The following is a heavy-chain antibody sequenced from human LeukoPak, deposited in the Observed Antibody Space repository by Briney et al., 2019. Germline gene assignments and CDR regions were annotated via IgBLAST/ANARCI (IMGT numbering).Heavy chain of an antibody. CDR1: GFTFSSYA. J-gene: IGHJ6*02. V-gene: IGHV3-23*01. CDR3: AKARGSYSSLDV. CDR2: ISGSGGST. Sequence: GGSLRLSCADSGFTFSSYAMSWVRQAPGKGLEWVSAISGSGGSTYYADSVKGRFTISRDNSKNTLYLQMNSLRAEDTAVYYRAKARGSYSSLDVWGQGTTVTVSS. D-gene: IGHD1-26*01.